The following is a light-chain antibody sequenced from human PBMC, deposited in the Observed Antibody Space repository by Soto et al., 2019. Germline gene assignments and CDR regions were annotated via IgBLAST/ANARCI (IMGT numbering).Light chain of an antibody. CDR1: QSIGTF. CDR2: DAS. J-gene: IGKJ3*01. CDR3: QQRSSLFT. V-gene: IGKV3-11*01. Sequence: IVLTQSPATLSLSPGNRATLSCRASQSIGTFLAWYQQRPGQAPRLLIYDASYRATGIPARFSGSGSGTDFTPTIRGLEPEYFAIYYCQQRSSLFTFGPGTKVNMK.